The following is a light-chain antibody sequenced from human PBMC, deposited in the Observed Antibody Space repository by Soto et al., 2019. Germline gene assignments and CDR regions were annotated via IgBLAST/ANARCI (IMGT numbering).Light chain of an antibody. V-gene: IGKV1-5*01. CDR1: QSISSW. CDR2: DAS. CDR3: QQYTSYSPYT. J-gene: IGKJ2*01. Sequence: DIQMTQSPSTLSASVGDRVTITCRASQSISSWLAWYQQKPGKAPKLLVYDASSLESGVPSRFSGSGSGTEFTRTISSLQPDDFATYYCQQYTSYSPYTFGRGTKLEIK.